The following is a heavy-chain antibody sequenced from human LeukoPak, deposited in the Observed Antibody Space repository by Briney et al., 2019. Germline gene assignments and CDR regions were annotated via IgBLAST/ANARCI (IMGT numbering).Heavy chain of an antibody. J-gene: IGHJ6*03. CDR1: GGSISSYY. D-gene: IGHD2-15*01. Sequence: SETLSLTCTVSGGSISSYYWSWIRQPAGKGLEWIGRIYTSGSTNYNPSLKSRVTMSVDTSKNQFSLKLSSVTAADTAVYYCARDGCGGSCFHYYYYYMDVWGKGTTVTMSS. CDR3: ARDGCGGSCFHYYYYYMDV. V-gene: IGHV4-4*07. CDR2: IYTSGST.